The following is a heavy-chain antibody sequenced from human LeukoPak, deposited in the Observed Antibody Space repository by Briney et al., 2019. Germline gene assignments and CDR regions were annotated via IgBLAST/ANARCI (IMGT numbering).Heavy chain of an antibody. V-gene: IGHV4-39*01. D-gene: IGHD3-10*01. J-gene: IGHJ4*02. Sequence: LETLSLTCTVSGGSISSYYWGWIRQPPGKGLEWIGGIYYSGSTYYNSSLKSRVTISVDTSKNQFSLKLSSVTAADTAVYYCARWSRGGYYFDYWGQGTLVTVSS. CDR1: GGSISSYY. CDR2: IYYSGST. CDR3: ARWSRGGYYFDY.